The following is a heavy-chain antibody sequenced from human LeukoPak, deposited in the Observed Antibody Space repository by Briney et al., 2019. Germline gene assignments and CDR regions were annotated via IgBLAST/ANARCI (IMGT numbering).Heavy chain of an antibody. CDR2: IIPILGVA. J-gene: IGHJ4*02. CDR3: ARDSGDGYIY. V-gene: IGHV1-69*04. D-gene: IGHD5-24*01. CDR1: GNTFSSYT. Sequence: SSVKVSCKASGNTFSSYTITWVRQAPGQGLEWMGRIIPILGVANYAQKFQGRVTITADKSTTTDYMELSSLRSDDTAVYYCARDSGDGYIYWGPGTLVTVSS.